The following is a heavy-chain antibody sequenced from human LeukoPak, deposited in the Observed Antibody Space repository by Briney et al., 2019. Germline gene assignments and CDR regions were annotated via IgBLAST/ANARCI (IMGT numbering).Heavy chain of an antibody. V-gene: IGHV4-59*08. Sequence: SETLSLTCTVSGVSISSYYWSWIRQPPGKGLEWIGYISYSGSTNYNPSLKSRVTISVDTSKNQFSLKLSSVTAADTAVYYCARHDYSNPRVDYWGQGTLVTVSS. CDR2: ISYSGST. J-gene: IGHJ4*02. CDR1: GVSISSYY. D-gene: IGHD4-11*01. CDR3: ARHDYSNPRVDY.